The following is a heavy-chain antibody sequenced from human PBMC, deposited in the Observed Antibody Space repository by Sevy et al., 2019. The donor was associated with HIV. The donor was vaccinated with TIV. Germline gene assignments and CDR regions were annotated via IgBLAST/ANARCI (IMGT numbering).Heavy chain of an antibody. D-gene: IGHD5-12*01. CDR1: GGTFSSYA. CDR3: ARDDWRLRPNPTRYYFDY. Sequence: ASVKVSCKASGGTFSSYAISWVRQAPGQGLEWMGGIIPIFGTANYAQTFQGRVTITADESTSTAYMELSSLRSEDTAVYYCARDDWRLRPNPTRYYFDYWGQGTLVTVSS. J-gene: IGHJ4*02. CDR2: IIPIFGTA. V-gene: IGHV1-69*13.